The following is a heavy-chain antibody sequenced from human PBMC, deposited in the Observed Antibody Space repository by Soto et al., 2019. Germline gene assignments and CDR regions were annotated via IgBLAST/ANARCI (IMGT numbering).Heavy chain of an antibody. V-gene: IGHV1-2*02. CDR3: ATTVSSRQNHFDI. CDR1: GYTFTGYY. Sequence: ASVKVSCKASGYTFTGYYMHWVRQAPGQGLEWMGWINPNSGGTNYAQKFQGRVTMTRDTSISAAYMELSRLRSDDTAVYYCATTVSSRQNHFDIWGQGTMVTVSS. J-gene: IGHJ3*02. D-gene: IGHD3-16*01. CDR2: INPNSGGT.